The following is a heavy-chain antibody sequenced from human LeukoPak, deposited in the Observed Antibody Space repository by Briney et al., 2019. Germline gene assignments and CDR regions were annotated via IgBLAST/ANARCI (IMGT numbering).Heavy chain of an antibody. D-gene: IGHD2-2*01. J-gene: IGHJ4*02. CDR2: IYPSGNT. CDR3: ARGRRVGVVVPAASQDYFDY. V-gene: IGHV4-4*07. CDR1: RGSTSTYY. Sequence: SETLSLTCTVSRGSTSTYYWSWIRQPAGKGLEWIGRIYPSGNTNFNPSLMSRVTMSIDTSKNQFSLKLSSVTAADTAVFYCARGRRVGVVVPAASQDYFDYWGQGTLVTVSS.